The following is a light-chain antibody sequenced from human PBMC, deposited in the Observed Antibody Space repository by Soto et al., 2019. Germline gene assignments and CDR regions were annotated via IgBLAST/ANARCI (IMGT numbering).Light chain of an antibody. J-gene: IGLJ3*02. CDR1: SSNIGAGYD. CDR3: QSYDSSVSGWV. CDR2: GNT. V-gene: IGLV1-40*01. Sequence: QSVLTQPPSVSGAPGQRVTISCTGSSSNIGAGYDVHWYQQLPGTAPKLLIYGNTNRPSGVPDRFSGSKSGTSASLAITGLQAEDEAEYYCQSYDSSVSGWVFGGGTKLTVL.